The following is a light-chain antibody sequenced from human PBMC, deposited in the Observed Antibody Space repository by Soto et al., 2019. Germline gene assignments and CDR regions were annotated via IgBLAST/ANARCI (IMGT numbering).Light chain of an antibody. J-gene: IGKJ5*01. CDR3: QQTYITPLT. CDR1: QTINNN. Sequence: DIEMTQSPASLSASVGDRVTISCRTSQTINNNLNWYQQRPGKAPKLLIYSSSSLMSGVPPRFSGSGSGTDFTLTISSLQPEDFTTYFCQQTYITPLTFGQGTRLHMK. V-gene: IGKV1-39*01. CDR2: SSS.